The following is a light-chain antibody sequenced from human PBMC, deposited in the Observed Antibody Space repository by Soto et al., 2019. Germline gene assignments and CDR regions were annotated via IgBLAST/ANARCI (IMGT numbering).Light chain of an antibody. J-gene: IGKJ2*01. CDR3: MQATHAYT. CDR1: QSLVHSDGNTY. Sequence: DIVLTQPPSSSPVTLGQPASISCRSSQSLVHSDGNTYLTWLQQRPGQPPRILIYMISNRFSGVPFRFSGSGAGTDVTLKISRVEADDVGVYYCMQATHAYTFGQGTKLEIK. V-gene: IGKV2-24*01. CDR2: MIS.